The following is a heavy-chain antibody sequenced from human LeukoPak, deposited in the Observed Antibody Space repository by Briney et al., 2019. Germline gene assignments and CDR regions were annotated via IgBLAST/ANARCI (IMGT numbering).Heavy chain of an antibody. Sequence: GGSLRLSCAVSGFTFSSYSMNWVRQAPGKGLEWVSSISSSSTYIYYADSVKGRFTISRDNAEYSLYLQMNNLGAEDTAVYHCARDYYGSGNFDYWGQGTLVTVSS. D-gene: IGHD3-10*01. J-gene: IGHJ4*02. V-gene: IGHV3-21*01. CDR1: GFTFSSYS. CDR2: ISSSSTYI. CDR3: ARDYYGSGNFDY.